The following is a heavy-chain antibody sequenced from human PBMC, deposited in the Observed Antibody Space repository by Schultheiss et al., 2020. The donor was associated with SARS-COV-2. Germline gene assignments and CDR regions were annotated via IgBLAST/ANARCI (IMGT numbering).Heavy chain of an antibody. V-gene: IGHV4-34*01. Sequence: SQTLSLTCAVYGGSFSGYYWSWIRQPPGKGLEWIGEINHSGSTNYNPSLKSRVTISVDTSKNQFSLKLSSVTAADTAVYYCASSQVVAATPDAFDIWGQGTMVTVSS. CDR2: INHSGST. D-gene: IGHD2-15*01. J-gene: IGHJ3*02. CDR1: GGSFSGYY. CDR3: ASSQVVAATPDAFDI.